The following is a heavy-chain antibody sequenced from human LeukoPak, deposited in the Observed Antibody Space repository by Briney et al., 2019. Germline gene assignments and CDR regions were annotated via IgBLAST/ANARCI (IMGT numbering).Heavy chain of an antibody. D-gene: IGHD3-10*01. CDR2: IKQDGSEK. CDR3: GRGMRDYYGLDY. J-gene: IGHJ4*02. Sequence: GGSLRLSCAASGFTFSTYWMSWVRQAPGKGLEWVANIKQDGSEKYYVDSVKGRFTISRDNAKNSVYLQMNSLTAEDTAVYYCGRGMRDYYGLDYWGQGTLVTVSS. CDR1: GFTFSTYW. V-gene: IGHV3-7*01.